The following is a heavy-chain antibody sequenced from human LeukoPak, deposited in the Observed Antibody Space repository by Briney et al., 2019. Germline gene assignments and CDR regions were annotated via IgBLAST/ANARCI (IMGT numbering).Heavy chain of an antibody. CDR1: GFTFSSYW. V-gene: IGHV3-74*01. D-gene: IGHD4-23*01. J-gene: IGHJ4*02. CDR3: ARDDYGGTDY. Sequence: PGGSLRLSCAASGFTFSSYWMHWVRQAPGKGLVWVSRINTDGSSSSYAESVKGRFTISRDNAKNTLYLQMSSLRAEDTAMYYCARDDYGGTDYWGQGTMVTVSS. CDR2: INTDGSSS.